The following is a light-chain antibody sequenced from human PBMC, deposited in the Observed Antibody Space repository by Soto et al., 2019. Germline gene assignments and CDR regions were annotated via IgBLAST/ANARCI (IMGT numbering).Light chain of an antibody. J-gene: IGKJ1*01. Sequence: DIQLTQSPSFLSASVGDRVTITCRASQGISSYLAWYQQKPGKAPKLLIYAASTLQSGVPSRFSGSGSGTEFTIKISSLQPEDFATYYCQQLNSYPTWTFGQGTKVEIK. CDR2: AAS. CDR1: QGISSY. V-gene: IGKV1-9*01. CDR3: QQLNSYPTWT.